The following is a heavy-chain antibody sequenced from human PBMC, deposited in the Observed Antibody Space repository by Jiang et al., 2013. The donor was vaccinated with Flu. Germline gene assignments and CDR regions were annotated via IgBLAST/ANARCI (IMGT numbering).Heavy chain of an antibody. Sequence: GAEVKKPGESLKISCKGSGYSFTTYWIAWVRQMPGKGLEWLGIIYPGDSDTRYSQSFQGQVTISADKSVSTAYLQWSSLKASDTAIYYCARHLGTGTRDASDIWGHGTMVTVSS. CDR3: ARHLGTGTRDASDI. V-gene: IGHV5-51*01. CDR1: GYSFTTYW. D-gene: IGHD1/OR15-1a*01. J-gene: IGHJ3*02. CDR2: IYPGDSDT.